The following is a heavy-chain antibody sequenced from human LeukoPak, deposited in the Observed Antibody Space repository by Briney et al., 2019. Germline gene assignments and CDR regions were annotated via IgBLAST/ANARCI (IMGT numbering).Heavy chain of an antibody. CDR2: IIPIFGTA. D-gene: IGHD1-1*01. CDR1: GGTFSSYA. V-gene: IGHV1-69*13. CDR3: ASLTNEKNGVYFDY. Sequence: ASVKVSCKASGGTFSSYAISWVRQAPGQGLEWMGGIIPIFGTANYAQKLQGRVTITADESTSTAYMELSSLRSEDTAVYYCASLTNEKNGVYFDYWGQGTLVTVSS. J-gene: IGHJ4*02.